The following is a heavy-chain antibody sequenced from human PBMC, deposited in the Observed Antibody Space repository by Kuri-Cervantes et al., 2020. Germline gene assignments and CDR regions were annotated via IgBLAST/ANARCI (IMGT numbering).Heavy chain of an antibody. CDR1: GYTITSYD. J-gene: IGHJ6*02. CDR3: ASSYYGSGSPIYGMDV. D-gene: IGHD3-10*01. CDR2: MNPDSGNT. Sequence: ASVKVSCKASGYTITSYDINWVRQATGQGLEWMGWMNPDSGNTDYAQKFQGRVTMTRDTSINTAYMELSSLRSEDTAVYYCASSYYGSGSPIYGMDVWGQGTTVTVSS. V-gene: IGHV1-8*01.